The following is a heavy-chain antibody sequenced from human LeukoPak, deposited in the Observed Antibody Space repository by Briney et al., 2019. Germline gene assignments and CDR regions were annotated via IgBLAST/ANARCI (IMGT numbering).Heavy chain of an antibody. J-gene: IGHJ4*02. CDR3: AKVDTMIVVVSLTYYFDY. Sequence: GGSLRLSCAASGFTFSDYYMSWIRQAPGKGLEWVSAISGSGGSTYYADSVKGRFTISRDNSKNTLYLQMNSLRAEDTAVYYCAKVDTMIVVVSLTYYFDYWGQGTLVTVSS. V-gene: IGHV3-23*01. CDR2: ISGSGGST. D-gene: IGHD3-22*01. CDR1: GFTFSDYY.